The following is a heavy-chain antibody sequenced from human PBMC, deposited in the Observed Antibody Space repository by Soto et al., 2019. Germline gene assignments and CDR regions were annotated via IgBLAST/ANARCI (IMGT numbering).Heavy chain of an antibody. CDR3: AKDRTVAARNFDY. J-gene: IGHJ4*02. Sequence: GGSLRLSCAASGFAFSNYAMHWVRQAPGKGLEWVSSISTSIDATYYADSVKGRFTISRDDSKNTLYLQMNSLRAEDSAVYYCAKDRTVAARNFDYWGQGTQVTVSS. D-gene: IGHD6-6*01. V-gene: IGHV3-23*01. CDR2: ISTSIDAT. CDR1: GFAFSNYA.